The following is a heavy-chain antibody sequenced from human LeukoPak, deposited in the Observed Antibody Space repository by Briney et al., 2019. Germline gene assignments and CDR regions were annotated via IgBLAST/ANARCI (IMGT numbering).Heavy chain of an antibody. Sequence: GASVKVSCKASGYTFTSYGISWVRQAPGQGLEWVGWISPYNGNTDYAQNLQGRVSMTTDTSTSTAYMELRSLRSDDTAVYYCAREVPYDTSNYYQPFDYWGQGTLVTVSS. V-gene: IGHV1-18*01. CDR1: GYTFTSYG. J-gene: IGHJ4*02. CDR2: ISPYNGNT. CDR3: AREVPYDTSNYYQPFDY. D-gene: IGHD3-22*01.